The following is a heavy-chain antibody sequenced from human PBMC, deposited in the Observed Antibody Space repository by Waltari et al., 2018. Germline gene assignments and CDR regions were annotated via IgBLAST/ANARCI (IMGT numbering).Heavy chain of an antibody. V-gene: IGHV3-23*04. CDR3: ARGAGELLPLDH. CDR1: GFIFNNFA. Sequence: EVQLVESGGGLVQPGGSLRLSCATSGFIFNNFAISWVRQAPGEGLGWVAGTGDGGVATYYADSVKGRSSISRDDSKNTVYLQMNSLRVDDTALYYCARGAGELLPLDHWGQGTLVTVSS. J-gene: IGHJ4*02. D-gene: IGHD3-10*01. CDR2: TGDGGVAT.